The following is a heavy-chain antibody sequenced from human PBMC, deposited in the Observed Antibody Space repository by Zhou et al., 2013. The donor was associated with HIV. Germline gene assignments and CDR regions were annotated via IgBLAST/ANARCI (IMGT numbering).Heavy chain of an antibody. Sequence: QVQLVQSGAEVKKPGSSVKVSCKISGGTFNSYSISWVRQSPEKGLEWMGGIIPIFGTSNYAQKFQGRVTLTTDESTSTAYMELSSLRSEDTAVYYCARDPGYNYGAGMGGFYYYYMDVWGKGTTVTVSS. D-gene: IGHD5-18*01. V-gene: IGHV1-69*05. J-gene: IGHJ6*03. CDR2: IIPIFGTS. CDR1: GGTFNSYS. CDR3: ARDPGYNYGAGMGGFYYYYMDV.